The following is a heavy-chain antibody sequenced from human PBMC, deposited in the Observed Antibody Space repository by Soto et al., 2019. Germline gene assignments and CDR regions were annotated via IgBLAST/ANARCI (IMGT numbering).Heavy chain of an antibody. CDR3: AHSRSLLWFGELFRGFDP. V-gene: IGHV2-5*02. D-gene: IGHD3-10*01. CDR2: IYWDDDK. Sequence: QITLKESGPTLVKPTQTLTLTCTFSGFSLSTSGVGVGWIRQPPGKALEWLALIYWDDDKRYSPSLKSRLTSTTDTSKDQVVLTMTNMDPVDTATYYCAHSRSLLWFGELFRGFDPWGQGTLVTVSS. J-gene: IGHJ5*02. CDR1: GFSLSTSGVG.